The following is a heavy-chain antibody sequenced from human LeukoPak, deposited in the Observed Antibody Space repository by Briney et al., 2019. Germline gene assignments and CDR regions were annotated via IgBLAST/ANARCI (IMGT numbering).Heavy chain of an antibody. CDR2: ISHDGSNK. J-gene: IGHJ4*02. CDR3: AKDLAAAGFIDY. Sequence: PGRSLRLSCAASGFTFSSYGMHWVRQAPGKGLEWVAVISHDGSNKYYADSVKGRFTISRDNSKNTLYLQMNSLRAEDTAVYYCAKDLAAAGFIDYWGQGTLVTVSS. CDR1: GFTFSSYG. D-gene: IGHD6-13*01. V-gene: IGHV3-30*18.